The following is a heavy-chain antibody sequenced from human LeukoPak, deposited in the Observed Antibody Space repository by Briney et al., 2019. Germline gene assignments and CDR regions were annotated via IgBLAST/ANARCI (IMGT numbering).Heavy chain of an antibody. CDR2: IYYSGST. D-gene: IGHD6-13*01. CDR1: GGSISSSSYY. J-gene: IGHJ4*02. CDR3: ARPSVQYSSSWCFDY. V-gene: IGHV4-39*01. Sequence: SETLSLTCTVSGGSISSSSYYWGWIRQPPGKGLEWIGGIYYSGSTFYNPSLKSRVTMSVDTSKNQFSLKLSSVTAADTAVYYCARPSVQYSSSWCFDYWGQGTLVTVSS.